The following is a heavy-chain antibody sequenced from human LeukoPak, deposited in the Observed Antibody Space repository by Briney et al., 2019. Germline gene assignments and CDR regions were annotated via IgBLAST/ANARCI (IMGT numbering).Heavy chain of an antibody. CDR2: INHSGST. Sequence: SETLSLTCTVSGGSISSSSYYWGWIRQPPGKGLEWIGEINHSGSTNYNPSLKSRVTISVDTSKNQFSLKLSSVTAADTAVYYCARGGGGYSSSWPLDYWGQGTLVTVSS. CDR3: ARGGGGYSSSWPLDY. V-gene: IGHV4-39*07. D-gene: IGHD6-13*01. J-gene: IGHJ4*02. CDR1: GGSISSSSYY.